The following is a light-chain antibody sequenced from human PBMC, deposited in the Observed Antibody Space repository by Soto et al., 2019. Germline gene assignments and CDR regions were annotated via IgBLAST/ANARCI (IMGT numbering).Light chain of an antibody. Sequence: DIQMTQSPSTLSASVGDSVTITCRASQNVNTWLAWYQQKPGKAPKLLIYKASSLESGVPSRFSGSGSGTEFTLTISSLQPDDFATYYCQQYNSYSMYTFGQVTKLEIK. CDR1: QNVNTW. CDR2: KAS. CDR3: QQYNSYSMYT. V-gene: IGKV1-5*03. J-gene: IGKJ2*01.